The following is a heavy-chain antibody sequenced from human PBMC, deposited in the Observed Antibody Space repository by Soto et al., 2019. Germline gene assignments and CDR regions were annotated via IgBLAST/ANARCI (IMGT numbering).Heavy chain of an antibody. J-gene: IGHJ6*02. CDR2: INPNSGGT. CDR1: GYTFTGSY. D-gene: IGHD3-9*01. Sequence: ASVKVSCKASGYTFTGSYIHWVRQAPGQGLEWMGWINPNSGGTNYAQKFQGWVTMTRDTSISTAYMELSRLRSDDTAVYYCARDPSATGYYVYYGMDVWGQGTTVTVSS. V-gene: IGHV1-2*04. CDR3: ARDPSATGYYVYYGMDV.